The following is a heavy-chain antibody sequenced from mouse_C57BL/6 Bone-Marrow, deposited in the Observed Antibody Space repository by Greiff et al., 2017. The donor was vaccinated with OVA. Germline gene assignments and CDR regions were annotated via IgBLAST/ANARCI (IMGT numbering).Heavy chain of an antibody. CDR1: GYTFTSYW. CDR3: ARTYDYDRYFDV. V-gene: IGHV1-55*01. CDR2: IYPGSGST. J-gene: IGHJ1*03. D-gene: IGHD2-4*01. Sequence: VQLKQPGAELVKPGASVKMSCKASGYTFTSYWITWVKQRPGQGLEWIGDIYPGSGSTNYNEKFKSKATLTVDTSSSTAYMQLSSLTSEDSAVYYCARTYDYDRYFDVWGTGTTVTVSS.